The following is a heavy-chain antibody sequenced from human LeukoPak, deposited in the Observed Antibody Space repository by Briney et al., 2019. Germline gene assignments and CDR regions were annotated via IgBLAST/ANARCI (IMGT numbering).Heavy chain of an antibody. CDR3: ASYSSSWYGIQGDY. Sequence: GGTLRLSCAASGFTFSSYGMSWVRQAPGKGLEWVSAISGSGGSTYYADSVKGRFTISRDNSKNTLYLQMNSLRAEDTAVYYCASYSSSWYGIQGDYWGQGTLVTVSS. V-gene: IGHV3-23*01. D-gene: IGHD6-13*01. CDR1: GFTFSSYG. CDR2: ISGSGGST. J-gene: IGHJ4*02.